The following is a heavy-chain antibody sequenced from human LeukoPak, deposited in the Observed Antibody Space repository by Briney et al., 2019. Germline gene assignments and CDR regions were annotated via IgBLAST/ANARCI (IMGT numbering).Heavy chain of an antibody. D-gene: IGHD6-13*01. J-gene: IGHJ3*02. CDR2: IYYSGST. CDR3: ATSAGYSSSWYTPPGAFDI. Sequence: PSETLSLTCTVSGGSISSYYWSWIRQPPGKGLEWIGYIYYSGSTNYNPSLKSRVTISVDTSKNQFSLKLSSVTAADTAVYYCATSAGYSSSWYTPPGAFDIWGQGTMVTVSS. CDR1: GGSISSYY. V-gene: IGHV4-59*08.